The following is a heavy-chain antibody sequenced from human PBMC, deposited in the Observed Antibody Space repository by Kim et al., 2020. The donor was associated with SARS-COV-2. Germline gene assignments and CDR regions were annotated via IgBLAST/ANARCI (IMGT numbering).Heavy chain of an antibody. V-gene: IGHV1-69*13. J-gene: IGHJ2*01. D-gene: IGHD3-22*01. Sequence: SVKVSCKASGGTFSSYAISWVRQAPGQGLEWMGGIIPIFGTANYAQKFQGRVTITADESTSTAYMELSSLRSEDTAVYYCYGLLTDWYFDLWGRGTLVTVSS. CDR2: IIPIFGTA. CDR1: GGTFSSYA. CDR3: YGLLTDWYFDL.